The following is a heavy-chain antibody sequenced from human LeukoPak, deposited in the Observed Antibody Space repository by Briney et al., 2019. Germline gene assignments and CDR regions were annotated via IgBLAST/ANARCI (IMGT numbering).Heavy chain of an antibody. Sequence: GRSLRLSCAASGFTFSSYAMHWVRQAPGKGLEWVAVISYDGSNKYYADSVKGRFTISRDNSKNTLYLQMNSLRAEDTAVYYCARDVGYCSSTCCTYYYYYGMDVWGQGTTVTVSS. CDR2: ISYDGSNK. CDR3: ARDVGYCSSTCCTYYYYYGMDV. V-gene: IGHV3-30*04. J-gene: IGHJ6*02. D-gene: IGHD2-2*01. CDR1: GFTFSSYA.